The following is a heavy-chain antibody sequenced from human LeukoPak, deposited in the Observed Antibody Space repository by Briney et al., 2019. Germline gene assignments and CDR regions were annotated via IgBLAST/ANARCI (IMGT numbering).Heavy chain of an antibody. D-gene: IGHD3-16*01. V-gene: IGHV4-59*01. CDR3: ARDRSLGIIDY. J-gene: IGHJ4*02. CDR2: IYYSGST. CDR1: GGSISSYY. Sequence: SETLSLTCTVSGGSISSYYWSWIRQPPGKGLEWIGYIYYSGSTNYNPSLKSRVTISVDASKNHFSLKLSSVTAADTAVYYCARDRSLGIIDYWGQGTLVTVSS.